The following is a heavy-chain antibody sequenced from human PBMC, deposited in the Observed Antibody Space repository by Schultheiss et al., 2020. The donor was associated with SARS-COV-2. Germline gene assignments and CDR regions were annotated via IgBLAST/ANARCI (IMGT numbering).Heavy chain of an antibody. Sequence: GGSLRLSCAAYGFTFSSYAMSWVRQAPGKGLEWVSGISWNSGSIGYADSVKGRFTISRDNAKNSLYLQMNSLRAEDTAVYYCARDLSYDSILYYYYYYGMDVWGQGTTVTVSS. CDR3: ARDLSYDSILYYYYYYGMDV. CDR1: GFTFSSYA. J-gene: IGHJ6*02. CDR2: ISWNSGSI. V-gene: IGHV3-9*01. D-gene: IGHD3-22*01.